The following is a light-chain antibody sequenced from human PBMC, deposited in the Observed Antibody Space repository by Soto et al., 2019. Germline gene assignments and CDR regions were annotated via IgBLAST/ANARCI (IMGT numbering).Light chain of an antibody. J-gene: IGKJ4*01. CDR2: AAS. CDR1: QSISSF. CDR3: QQSYSAPVT. Sequence: DIQMTQSPSSLSSSAGDRVTITCGASQSISSFLNWYQQKPGKAPKLLIFAASGLQSGVPSRFSGSGSGTDFTLTISSLRPEDFATYYCQQSYSAPVTFGGGTKVDIK. V-gene: IGKV1-39*01.